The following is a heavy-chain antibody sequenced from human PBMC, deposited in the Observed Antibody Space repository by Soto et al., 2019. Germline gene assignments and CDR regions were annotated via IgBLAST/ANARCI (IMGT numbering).Heavy chain of an antibody. J-gene: IGHJ4*02. V-gene: IGHV1-69*08. D-gene: IGHD5-12*01. Sequence: QVQLVQSGAEVKKPGSSVKVSCKASGGTFSSYTISWVRQAPGQGLEWMGRIIPILGIANYAQKFQGRVTIXAXKSTSTAYMELSSLRSEDTAVYYCARDDGYSGYVDYWGQGTLVTVSS. CDR1: GGTFSSYT. CDR2: IIPILGIA. CDR3: ARDDGYSGYVDY.